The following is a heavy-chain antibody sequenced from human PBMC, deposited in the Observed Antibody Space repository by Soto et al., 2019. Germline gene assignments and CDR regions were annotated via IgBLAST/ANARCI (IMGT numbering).Heavy chain of an antibody. D-gene: IGHD2-2*01. Sequence: QLQLQESGPGLVKPSETLSLPCTVSGGSISSSSYYWGWIRQPPGKGLERIGSIYYSGSTYYNPSLKSRVTIAVDTSKNQFSLKLSAVTAADTAVYYCAGGTYVDCISTSCPRDAFDIWGQGTMVTVSS. CDR1: GGSISSSSYY. J-gene: IGHJ3*02. CDR2: IYYSGST. V-gene: IGHV4-39*01. CDR3: AGGTYVDCISTSCPRDAFDI.